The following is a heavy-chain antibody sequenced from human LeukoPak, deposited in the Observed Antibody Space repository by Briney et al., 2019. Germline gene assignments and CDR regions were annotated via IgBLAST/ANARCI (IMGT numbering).Heavy chain of an antibody. D-gene: IGHD3-9*01. Sequence: PSETLSLTCTVSGGSISSYYWSWIRQPPGKELEWIGYIYYSGSTNYNPSLKRRVTISVDTSKNQFSLKLSSVTAADTAVYYCARSLRYFDWATPAGLDYWGQGTLVTVSS. V-gene: IGHV4-59*01. CDR2: IYYSGST. J-gene: IGHJ4*02. CDR3: ARSLRYFDWATPAGLDY. CDR1: GGSISSYY.